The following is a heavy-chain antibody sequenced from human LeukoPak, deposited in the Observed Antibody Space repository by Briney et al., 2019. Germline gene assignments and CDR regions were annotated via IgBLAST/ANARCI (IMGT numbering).Heavy chain of an antibody. CDR2: IKQDGSEK. J-gene: IGHJ4*02. V-gene: IGHV3-7*01. CDR1: GFTFSSYA. Sequence: GGSLRLSCAASGFTFSSYAISWVRQAPGKGLEWVANIKQDGSEKYYVDSVKGRFTISRDNAKNSLYLQMNSLRAEDTAVYYCARMAGILWFGEGYYFDYWGQGTLVTVSS. CDR3: ARMAGILWFGEGYYFDY. D-gene: IGHD3-10*01.